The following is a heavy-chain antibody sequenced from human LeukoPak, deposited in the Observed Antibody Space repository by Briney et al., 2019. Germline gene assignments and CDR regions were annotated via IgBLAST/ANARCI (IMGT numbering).Heavy chain of an antibody. J-gene: IGHJ4*02. D-gene: IGHD5-12*01. CDR2: ISGDGGST. V-gene: IGHV3-43*02. Sequence: PGGSLRLSCAASGFTFSSYAMDWVRQAPGKGLEWVSLISGDGGSTYYADSVKGRFTISRDNSKNSLYLQMNSLRTEDTALYYCAKVADRGYSGYGYWGQGTLVTVSS. CDR3: AKVADRGYSGYGY. CDR1: GFTFSSYA.